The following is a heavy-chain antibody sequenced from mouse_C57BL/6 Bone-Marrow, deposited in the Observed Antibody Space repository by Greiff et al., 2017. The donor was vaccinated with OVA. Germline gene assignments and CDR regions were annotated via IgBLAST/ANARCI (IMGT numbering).Heavy chain of an antibody. J-gene: IGHJ3*01. D-gene: IGHD1-1*01. Sequence: EVMLVESGGGLVKPGGSLKLSCAASGFTFSSYAMSWVRQTPEKRLEWVATISDGGSYTYYPDNVKGRFTISRDNAKNNLYLQMSHLKSEDTAMCYGARGLTTLVAWIAYWCQGTLVTVSA. CDR2: ISDGGSYT. CDR1: GFTFSSYA. CDR3: ARGLTTLVAWIAY. V-gene: IGHV5-4*03.